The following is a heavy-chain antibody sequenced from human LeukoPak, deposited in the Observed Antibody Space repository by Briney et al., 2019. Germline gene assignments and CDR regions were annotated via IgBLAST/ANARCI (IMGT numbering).Heavy chain of an antibody. Sequence: PSETLSLTCTVSGGSISSGSYYWSWIRQPAGKGLEWIGRIHTSGSTNYSPSLKSRVTISLDTSKNQFSLKLSSVTAADTAVYYCARAYGGNSQYFQHWGQGTLVTVSS. D-gene: IGHD4-23*01. CDR2: IHTSGST. V-gene: IGHV4-61*02. CDR1: GGSISSGSYY. CDR3: ARAYGGNSQYFQH. J-gene: IGHJ1*01.